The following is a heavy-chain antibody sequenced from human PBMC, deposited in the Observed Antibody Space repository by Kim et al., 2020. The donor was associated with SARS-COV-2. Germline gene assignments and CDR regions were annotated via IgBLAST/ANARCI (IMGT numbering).Heavy chain of an antibody. CDR1: GGTFSSYA. J-gene: IGHJ4*02. CDR3: ARDEGGVYGGNSGPY. CDR2: IIPILGIA. Sequence: SVKVSCKASGGTFSSYAISWVRQAPGQGLEWMGRIIPILGIANYAQKFQGRVTITADKSTSTAYMELSSLRSEDTAVYYCARDEGGVYGGNSGPYWGQGTLVTVSS. V-gene: IGHV1-69*04. D-gene: IGHD4-17*01.